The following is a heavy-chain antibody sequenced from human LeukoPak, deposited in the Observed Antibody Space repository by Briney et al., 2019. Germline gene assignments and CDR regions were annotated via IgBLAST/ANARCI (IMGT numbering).Heavy chain of an antibody. J-gene: IGHJ4*02. D-gene: IGHD2-21*01. CDR3: ARFNRYCGGDCYSFEY. Sequence: SETLSLTCTVSGGSISSSSYYWGWIRQPPGKWLEWIGSIYYSGSTYYKPSLKSRVTISVDTSKNQFSLKLSSVTAADTAVYYCARFNRYCGGDCYSFEYWGQGTRVSVSS. CDR1: GGSISSSSYY. CDR2: IYYSGST. V-gene: IGHV4-39*01.